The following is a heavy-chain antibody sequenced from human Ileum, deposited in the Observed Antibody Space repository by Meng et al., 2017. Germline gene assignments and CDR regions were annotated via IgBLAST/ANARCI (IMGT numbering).Heavy chain of an antibody. V-gene: IGHV4-39*07. Sequence: LRMMEPGPGLAMGSLTLPLPVTVFGDSISMTNYYWGCPRQPPGGGLECIGTLYSSGSAFYNPAIEGRVTTSIDTSRNQFSLKMNCVSAADSAVYYCARKMSGTMLDFWGPGTLVTVSS. J-gene: IGHJ4*02. CDR1: GDSISMTNYY. D-gene: IGHD1-1*01. CDR3: ARKMSGTMLDF. CDR2: LYSSGSA.